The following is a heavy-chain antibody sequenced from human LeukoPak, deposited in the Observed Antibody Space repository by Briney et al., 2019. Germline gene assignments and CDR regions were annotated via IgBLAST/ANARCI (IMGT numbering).Heavy chain of an antibody. Sequence: ASVKVSCKASVGTFSNYVITWVRQAPGQGLEWMGRIIPIYGTTNYAQQFQGRLTITTDESTTTAYMELSSLRSEGTAVYYCARTAERARVDRRYNYFDYWGQGTLVTVSS. D-gene: IGHD1-14*01. CDR3: ARTAERARVDRRYNYFDY. CDR1: VGTFSNYV. J-gene: IGHJ4*02. V-gene: IGHV1-69*05. CDR2: IIPIYGTT.